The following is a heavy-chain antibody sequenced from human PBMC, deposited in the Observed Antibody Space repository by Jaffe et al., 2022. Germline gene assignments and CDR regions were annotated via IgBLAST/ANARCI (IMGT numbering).Heavy chain of an antibody. V-gene: IGHV3-48*03. CDR1: GFTFSSYE. CDR2: ISSSGSTI. Sequence: EVQLVESGGGLVQPGGSLRLSCAASGFTFSSYEMNWVRQAPGKGLEWVSYISSSGSTIYYADSVKGRFTISRDNAKNSLYLQMNSLRAEDTAVYYCARVNFYHWGAFDIWGQGTMVTVSS. D-gene: IGHD3-16*01. J-gene: IGHJ3*02. CDR3: ARVNFYHWGAFDI.